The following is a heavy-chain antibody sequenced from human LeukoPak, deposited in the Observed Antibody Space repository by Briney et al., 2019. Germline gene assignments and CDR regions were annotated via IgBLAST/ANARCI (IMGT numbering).Heavy chain of an antibody. V-gene: IGHV4-59*01. CDR3: ARSLYQLYYWFDP. CDR2: INYSGST. J-gene: IGHJ5*02. CDR1: GGPISSYY. Sequence: SETLSLTCTVSGGPISSYYWNGVRQPPGKGLEWLGYINYSGSTNYNPSLKSRVTISVDTSKNQYSLKLRSVTAADTAVYYCARSLYQLYYWFDPWGQGTLVTVSS. D-gene: IGHD2-2*01.